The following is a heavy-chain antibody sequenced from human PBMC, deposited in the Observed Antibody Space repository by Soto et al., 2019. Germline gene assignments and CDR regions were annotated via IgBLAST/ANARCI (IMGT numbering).Heavy chain of an antibody. J-gene: IGHJ6*02. D-gene: IGHD1-26*01. CDR1: EFDFGDFG. CDR3: AKEGPGGGRHFYYGMDV. CDR2: VTNDGNNE. Sequence: GLPLRLPYAASEFDFGDFGVHRIRQAPCKWLEWVALVTNDGNNEFYRESVKGRFSISRGRSTNTVDLLMNSLRPEDTGVYYCAKEGPGGGRHFYYGMDVRGQGTTDTVSS. V-gene: IGHV3-30*18.